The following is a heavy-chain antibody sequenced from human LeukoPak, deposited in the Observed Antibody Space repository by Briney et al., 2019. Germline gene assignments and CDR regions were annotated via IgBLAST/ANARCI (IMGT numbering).Heavy chain of an antibody. J-gene: IGHJ6*03. CDR3: AKGTQTLYYYYYYYIDV. CDR1: GFSFDDYA. Sequence: GGSLRLSCAASGFSFDDYAMHWVRQAPGKGLEWVSGITWNSGSIGYADSVEGRFTISRDNAKNSLYLQMDSLRAEDTALYYCAKGTQTLYYYYYYYIDVWGKGTTVTVSS. D-gene: IGHD1-7*01. V-gene: IGHV3-9*01. CDR2: ITWNSGSI.